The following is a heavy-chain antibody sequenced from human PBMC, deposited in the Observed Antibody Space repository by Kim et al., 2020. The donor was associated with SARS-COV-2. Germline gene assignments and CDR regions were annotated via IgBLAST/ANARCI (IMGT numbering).Heavy chain of an antibody. CDR3: ARGFCGSGYSYGSRFDY. J-gene: IGHJ4*02. CDR2: INPNSGGT. CDR1: GYTFTGYY. D-gene: IGHD5-18*01. Sequence: ASVKVSCKASGYTFTGYYMHWVRQAPGQGLEWMGWINPNSGGTNYAQKFQGRVTMTRDTSIRTAYMELSRLRSDDSAVYYCARGFCGSGYSYGSRFDYGGQGTLMTVAS. V-gene: IGHV1-2*02.